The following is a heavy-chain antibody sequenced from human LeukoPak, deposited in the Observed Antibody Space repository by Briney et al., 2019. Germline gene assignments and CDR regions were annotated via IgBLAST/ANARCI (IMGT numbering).Heavy chain of an antibody. CDR1: GGSISRDY. CDR2: IYYSGST. CDR3: ARFRPGGYFHN. Sequence: LSDTVPLTCTVSGGSISRDYLIWIRQPPGQRLQLFGYIYYSGSTNYDASLKSRVTISLDTSKTQFSLKLTSVTAADTAVYYCARFRPGGYFHNWGQGTLVTVS. J-gene: IGHJ1*01. D-gene: IGHD3-10*01. V-gene: IGHV4-59*07.